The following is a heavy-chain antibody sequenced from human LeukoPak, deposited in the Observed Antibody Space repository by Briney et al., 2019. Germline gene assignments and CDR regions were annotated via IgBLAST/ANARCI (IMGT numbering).Heavy chain of an antibody. Sequence: GGSLRLSCAASGFTFSSYWMSWVRQAPGKGLEWVANIKQEGSEKYYVDSVKGRFTISRDNAKNSLYMQMNSLRAEDTAVYYCASYRLVGWDAFDIWGQGTMVTVSS. J-gene: IGHJ3*02. CDR1: GFTFSSYW. CDR2: IKQEGSEK. D-gene: IGHD3-16*02. V-gene: IGHV3-7*03. CDR3: ASYRLVGWDAFDI.